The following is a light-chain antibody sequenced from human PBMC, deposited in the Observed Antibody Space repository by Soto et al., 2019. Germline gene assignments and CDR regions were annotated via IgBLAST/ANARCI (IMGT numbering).Light chain of an antibody. CDR3: SAYISGSIQVV. Sequence: QSALTQPASVSGSPGQSITISCTGTSSDVGGYNYVSWYQQHPGKAPKLMIYEVSNRPSGVANRFSGSKSGNTASLIISGLQAEDEADYYCSAYISGSIQVVFGGGTKLTVL. V-gene: IGLV2-14*01. CDR2: EVS. CDR1: SSDVGGYNY. J-gene: IGLJ2*01.